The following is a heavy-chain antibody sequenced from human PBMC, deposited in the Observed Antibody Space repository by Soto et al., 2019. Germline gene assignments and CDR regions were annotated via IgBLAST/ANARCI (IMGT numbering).Heavy chain of an antibody. D-gene: IGHD3-10*01. CDR2: IWSDGSKK. CDR1: GFMFSSFG. CDR3: ARDYFGSGSYISDY. Sequence: PRGSLRLSCAASGFMFSSFGMHWVRQAPGKGLEWVAVIWSDGSKKYHADSVKGRFTISRDNSENTLYLQMNSLRAEDTAVYYCARDYFGSGSYISDYWGQGTLVTVSS. V-gene: IGHV3-33*01. J-gene: IGHJ4*02.